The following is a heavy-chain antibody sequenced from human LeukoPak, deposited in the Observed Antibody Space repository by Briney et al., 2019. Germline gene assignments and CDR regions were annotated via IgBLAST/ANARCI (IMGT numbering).Heavy chain of an antibody. Sequence: GGSLRLSCAASGFTFSSSWMTWVRQAPGKGLEWVSAISGSGGSTYYADSVKGRFTISRDNSKNTLYLQMNSLRAEDTAVYYCAKGSDLYYSSSWYDDYWGQGTLVTVSS. CDR1: GFTFSSSW. CDR3: AKGSDLYYSSSWYDDY. D-gene: IGHD6-13*01. J-gene: IGHJ4*02. CDR2: ISGSGGST. V-gene: IGHV3-23*01.